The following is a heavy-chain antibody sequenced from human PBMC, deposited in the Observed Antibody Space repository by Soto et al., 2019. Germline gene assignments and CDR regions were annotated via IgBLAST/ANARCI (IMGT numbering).Heavy chain of an antibody. CDR3: AKDRDYFDY. Sequence: EVQLLESGGGLVQPVGSLRLSCAASGFTFSNYAMNWVRQAPGKGLEWVASIRGSAGTPYYADSVRGRFTISRDNSKNTLSLQMNSLRVEDTAVYYCAKDRDYFDYWGQGALVTVSS. J-gene: IGHJ4*02. CDR2: IRGSAGTP. V-gene: IGHV3-23*01. CDR1: GFTFSNYA.